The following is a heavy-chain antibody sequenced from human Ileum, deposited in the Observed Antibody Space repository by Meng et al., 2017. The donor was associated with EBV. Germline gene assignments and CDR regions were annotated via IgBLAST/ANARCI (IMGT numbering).Heavy chain of an antibody. CDR3: VSAYDYGDYEAFAY. CDR2: IFYRGNT. J-gene: IGHJ4*02. CDR1: GDSMSSSNYY. D-gene: IGHD4-17*01. Sequence: HPQLQESGPGLVRPSETLSLTCSVSGDSMSSSNYYWGWIRQSPGKALECIGTIFYRGNTFYNPSLKTRLTISVDTSKNEFSLNLKSVTAADTAVYYCVSAYDYGDYEAFAYWGLGSLVTVSS. V-gene: IGHV4-39*07.